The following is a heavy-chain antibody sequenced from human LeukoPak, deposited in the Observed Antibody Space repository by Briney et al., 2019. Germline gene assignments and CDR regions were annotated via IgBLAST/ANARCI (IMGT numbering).Heavy chain of an antibody. D-gene: IGHD3-9*01. CDR3: ARARDYDILTGYRYYYGMDV. J-gene: IGHJ6*04. CDR1: GGSFSGYC. CDR2: INHSGST. V-gene: IGHV4-34*01. Sequence: SETLSLTCAVYGGSFSGYCWSWIRQPPGKGLEWIGEINHSGSTNYNPSLKSRVTISVDTSKNQFSMKLSSVTAADTAVYYCARARDYDILTGYRYYYGMDVWGKGTTVTVSS.